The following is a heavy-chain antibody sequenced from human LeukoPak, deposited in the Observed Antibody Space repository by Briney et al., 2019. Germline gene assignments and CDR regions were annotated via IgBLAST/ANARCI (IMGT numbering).Heavy chain of an antibody. Sequence: ASVKVSCKASGYTFTGYYMHWVRQAPGQGLEWMGWINPNSGGTNYAQKFQGRVTMTRDTSISTAYMELTWLRFDDTAVYYCAREGGLQLWGFGYWGQGTLVTVSS. CDR1: GYTFTGYY. V-gene: IGHV1-2*02. D-gene: IGHD5-18*01. J-gene: IGHJ4*02. CDR3: AREGGLQLWGFGY. CDR2: INPNSGGT.